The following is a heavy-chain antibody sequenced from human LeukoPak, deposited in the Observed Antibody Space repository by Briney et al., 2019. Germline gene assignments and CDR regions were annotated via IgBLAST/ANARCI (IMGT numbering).Heavy chain of an antibody. CDR3: ARVLALRLLYYFDY. V-gene: IGHV3-30-3*01. J-gene: IGHJ4*02. Sequence: GRSLRLSCAASGFTFSSYAMHWVRQAPGKGLEWVAVISYDGSNKYYADSVKGRFTISRDNSKNTLYLQMNSLRAEDTAVYYCARVLALRLLYYFDYWGQGTLVTVSS. D-gene: IGHD2-15*01. CDR1: GFTFSSYA. CDR2: ISYDGSNK.